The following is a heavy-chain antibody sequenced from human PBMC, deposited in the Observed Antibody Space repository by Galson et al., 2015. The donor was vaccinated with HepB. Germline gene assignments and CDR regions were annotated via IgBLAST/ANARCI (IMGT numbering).Heavy chain of an antibody. CDR2: IRTSGDTT. CDR1: GVTFTNYA. CDR3: AIRAASGPAPVDC. V-gene: IGHV3-23*01. Sequence: SLRLSCAASGVTFTNYAMSWVRQAPGKGLEWVSTIRTSGDTTYYADSVKGRFTISRDNSKNTLYLQMNSLRAEDTAVYYCAIRAASGPAPVDCWGQGTLVAVSS. J-gene: IGHJ4*02. D-gene: IGHD6-13*01.